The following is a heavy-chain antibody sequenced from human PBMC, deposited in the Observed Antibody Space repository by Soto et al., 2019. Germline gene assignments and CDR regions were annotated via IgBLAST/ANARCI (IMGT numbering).Heavy chain of an antibody. CDR2: IYISGST. CDR1: DGSIKSYY. CDR3: AKSSSRSSLGQYGLDV. D-gene: IGHD6-13*01. Sequence: PSETQSLTYTVSDGSIKSYYGYWIRQPAGKGLEWIGRIYISGSTNYNPSLKSRVTMSIDTSKNQFSLKVSSVTAADTAVYYCAKSSSRSSLGQYGLDVWGQGTTVTGSS. J-gene: IGHJ6*02. V-gene: IGHV4-4*07.